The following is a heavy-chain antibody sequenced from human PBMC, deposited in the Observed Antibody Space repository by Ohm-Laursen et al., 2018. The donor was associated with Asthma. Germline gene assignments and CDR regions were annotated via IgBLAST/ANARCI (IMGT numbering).Heavy chain of an antibody. J-gene: IGHJ4*02. Sequence: SSVKVSCKASGGTFSSYAISWVRQAPGQGLEWMGGIIPIFGTANYAQKFQGRVTITADESTSTAYMELSSLRSEDTAVYYCARVGSTVYYDSRAAMDYWGQGTLVTVSS. D-gene: IGHD3-22*01. CDR1: GGTFSSYA. V-gene: IGHV1-69*01. CDR2: IIPIFGTA. CDR3: ARVGSTVYYDSRAAMDY.